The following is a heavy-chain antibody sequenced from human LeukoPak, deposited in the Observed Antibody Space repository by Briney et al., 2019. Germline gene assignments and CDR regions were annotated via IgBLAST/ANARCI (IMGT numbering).Heavy chain of an antibody. J-gene: IGHJ4*02. CDR1: GFTFSSYW. CDR2: IKQDGSEK. D-gene: IGHD6-13*01. Sequence: PGGSLRLSCAASGFTFSSYWMSWVRQAPGTGLEWVGNIKQDGSEKYYVDSVKGRFTISRDNAKNSLYLQMNSLRAEDTAVYYCVKEGGYSSSWAPGYWGERTLVTVS. CDR3: VKEGGYSSSWAPGY. V-gene: IGHV3-7*01.